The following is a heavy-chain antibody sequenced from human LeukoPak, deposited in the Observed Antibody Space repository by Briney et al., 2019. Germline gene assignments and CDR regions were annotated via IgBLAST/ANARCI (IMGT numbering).Heavy chain of an antibody. D-gene: IGHD3-22*01. CDR2: INWNSDTI. V-gene: IGHV3-9*01. J-gene: IGHJ4*02. CDR3: AKGYHYDSSGYYGGFDY. CDR1: GFTFSSYA. Sequence: GGSLRLSCAASGFTFSSYAMQWVRQAPGKGLEWVSGINWNSDTIGYADSVKGRFTISRDNAKNSLYLQMNSLRAEDTALYYCAKGYHYDSSGYYGGFDYWGQGTLVTVSS.